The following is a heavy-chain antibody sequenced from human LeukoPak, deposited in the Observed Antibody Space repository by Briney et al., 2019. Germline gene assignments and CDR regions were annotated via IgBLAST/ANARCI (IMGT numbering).Heavy chain of an antibody. J-gene: IGHJ3*01. D-gene: IGHD4-17*01. CDR3: ARGETTVTTYGALDV. CDR2: IYYSGST. CDR1: GGSTSSGGYY. Sequence: SQTLSLTCTVSGGSTSSGGYYWSWIRQHPGKGLEWIGYIYYSGSTYYNPSLKSRVTISVDTSKNQFSLKLSSVTAADTAVYYCARGETTVTTYGALDVWGQGTMVTVSS. V-gene: IGHV4-31*03.